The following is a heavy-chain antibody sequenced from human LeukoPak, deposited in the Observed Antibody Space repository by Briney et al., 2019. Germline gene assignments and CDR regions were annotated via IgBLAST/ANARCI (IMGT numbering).Heavy chain of an antibody. J-gene: IGHJ6*02. CDR2: INPNSGGT. D-gene: IGHD2-15*01. CDR1: GYTFTGYY. Sequence: ASVKVSCKASGYTFTGYYMHWVRQAPGQGLEWMGWINPNSGGTNYAQKFQGRVTMTRDMSISTAYMELSRLRSDDTAVYYCARDVWGCSGGSCFYYYYYGMDVWGQGTTVTVSS. V-gene: IGHV1-2*02. CDR3: ARDVWGCSGGSCFYYYYYGMDV.